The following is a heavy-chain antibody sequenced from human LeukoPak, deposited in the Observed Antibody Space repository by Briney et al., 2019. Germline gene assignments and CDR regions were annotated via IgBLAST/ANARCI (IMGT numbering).Heavy chain of an antibody. D-gene: IGHD3-22*01. CDR2: TYSAGTT. J-gene: IGHJ4*02. Sequence: GGSLRLSCAASGFTVSNNYMSWVRQAPGKGLEWVSVTYSAGTTYYADSVKGRFTISRQNPENTLFLQMNSLRAEDTAVYYCARVLGYDSSGYYRGYFDYWGQGTLVTVSS. CDR3: ARVLGYDSSGYYRGYFDY. V-gene: IGHV3-53*04. CDR1: GFTVSNNY.